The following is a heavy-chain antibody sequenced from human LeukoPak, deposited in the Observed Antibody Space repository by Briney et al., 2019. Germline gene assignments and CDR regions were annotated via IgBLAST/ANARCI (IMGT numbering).Heavy chain of an antibody. Sequence: GGSLRLSCAASGFIFSNYAMHWVRQAPGKGLEWVTIISSDGRNKYYADSVLGRFTISRDNAKNSLYLQMNSLRAEDTAVYYCARVMEWELLVDYWGQGTLVTVSS. J-gene: IGHJ4*02. CDR3: ARVMEWELLVDY. V-gene: IGHV3-30*04. D-gene: IGHD1-26*01. CDR1: GFIFSNYA. CDR2: ISSDGRNK.